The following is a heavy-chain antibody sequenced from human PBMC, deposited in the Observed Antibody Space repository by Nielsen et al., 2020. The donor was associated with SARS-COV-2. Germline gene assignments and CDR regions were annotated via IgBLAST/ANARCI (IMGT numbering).Heavy chain of an antibody. CDR1: GYTFTSYG. CDR3: ARGVELPHQPPAMDV. J-gene: IGHJ6*02. CDR2: ISAYNGNT. D-gene: IGHD2-15*01. V-gene: IGHV1-18*01. Sequence: ASVKVSCKASGYTFTSYGISWVRQAPGQGLEWMGWISAYNGNTNYAQKLQGRVTMTTDTSTSTAYMELRSLRTDDTAVYFCARGVELPHQPPAMDVWGQGTTVTVSS.